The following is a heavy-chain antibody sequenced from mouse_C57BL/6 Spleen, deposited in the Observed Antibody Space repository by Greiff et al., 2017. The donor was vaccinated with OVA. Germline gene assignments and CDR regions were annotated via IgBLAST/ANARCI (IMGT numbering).Heavy chain of an antibody. J-gene: IGHJ4*01. CDR3: TRRRDPNWDLAMDY. CDR2: IDPETGGT. D-gene: IGHD4-1*01. Sequence: QVQLKQSGAELVRPGASVTLSCKASGYTFTDYEMHWVKQTPVHGLEWIGAIDPETGGTAYNQKFKGKAILTADKSSSTAYMELRSPTSEDSAVYYCTRRRDPNWDLAMDYWGQGTSVTVSS. CDR1: GYTFTDYE. V-gene: IGHV1-15*01.